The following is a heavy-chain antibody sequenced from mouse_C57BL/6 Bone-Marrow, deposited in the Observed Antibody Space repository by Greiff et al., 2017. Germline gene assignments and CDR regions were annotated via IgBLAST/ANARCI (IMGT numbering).Heavy chain of an antibody. Sequence: EVKVVESGPELVKPGASVKIPCKASGYTFTDYNMDWVKQSHGKSLEWIGDINPNNGGTIYNQKFKGKATLTVDKSSSTAYMELRSLTSEDTAVYYCARRYYYGSSHCFDYWGQGTTLTVSS. CDR1: GYTFTDYN. CDR3: ARRYYYGSSHCFDY. V-gene: IGHV1-18*01. CDR2: INPNNGGT. J-gene: IGHJ2*01. D-gene: IGHD1-1*01.